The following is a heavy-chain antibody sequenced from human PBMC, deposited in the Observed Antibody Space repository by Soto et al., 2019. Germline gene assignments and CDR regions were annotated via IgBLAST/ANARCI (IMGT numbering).Heavy chain of an antibody. CDR1: GFTFSNYA. J-gene: IGHJ4*02. V-gene: IGHV3-23*01. D-gene: IGHD3-9*01. Sequence: GGSLRLSCAASGFTFSNYAMSWVRQAPGKGLEWVSAISGSGHSTYYADSVKGRFTISRDNSKNTLYLQMNSLRAEDTAVYYCAKPRYFDWLPPTAYLDYWGQGT. CDR3: AKPRYFDWLPPTAYLDY. CDR2: ISGSGHST.